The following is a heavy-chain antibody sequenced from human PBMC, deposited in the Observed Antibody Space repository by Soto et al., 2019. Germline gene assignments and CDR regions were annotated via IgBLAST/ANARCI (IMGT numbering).Heavy chain of an antibody. CDR1: GFTFSSYW. J-gene: IGHJ6*02. Sequence: EVQLVESGGGLVQPGGSLRLSCAASGFTFSSYWMHWVRQAPGKGLVWVSRINSDGSSTSYADSVKGRFTLSRDNAKNTLYLQMNSLRAEDTAVYYCARGGYSGYDLYPHYYYYGMDVWGQGTTVTVSS. D-gene: IGHD5-12*01. V-gene: IGHV3-74*01. CDR3: ARGGYSGYDLYPHYYYYGMDV. CDR2: INSDGSST.